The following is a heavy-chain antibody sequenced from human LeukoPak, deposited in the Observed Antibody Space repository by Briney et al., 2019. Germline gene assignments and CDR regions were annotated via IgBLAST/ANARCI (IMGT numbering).Heavy chain of an antibody. J-gene: IGHJ4*02. CDR3: VKAVPSGSSAPSLFDY. V-gene: IGHV3-23*01. CDR2: ISDHGYRT. D-gene: IGHD3-10*01. Sequence: GGSLRLSCAASGFTFSSYAMSWVRQAPGKGLDWVSAISDHGYRTYYAGSVKGRFTISRDNSKNTLSLQMNSLRVEDTAVYYCVKAVPSGSSAPSLFDYWGQGTLVTVSS. CDR1: GFTFSSYA.